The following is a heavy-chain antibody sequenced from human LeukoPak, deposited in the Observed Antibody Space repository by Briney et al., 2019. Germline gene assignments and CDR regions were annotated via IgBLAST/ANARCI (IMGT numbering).Heavy chain of an antibody. Sequence: GGSLRLSCTASGFTFSSYAMSWVRQAPGKGLEWVSAISGSGGSTYYADSVKGRFTISRDNSKNTLYLQMYSLRAEDTAVYYCAKENHYDLLGYNWFDPWGQGTLVTVSS. D-gene: IGHD3-3*01. CDR2: ISGSGGST. J-gene: IGHJ5*02. V-gene: IGHV3-23*01. CDR1: GFTFSSYA. CDR3: AKENHYDLLGYNWFDP.